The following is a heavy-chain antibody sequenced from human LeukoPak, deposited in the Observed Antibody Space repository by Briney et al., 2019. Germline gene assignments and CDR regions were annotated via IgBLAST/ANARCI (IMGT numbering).Heavy chain of an antibody. CDR3: AKDTAGPLGVNWFDP. Sequence: PGGSLRLSCAASGFTFSSYAMSWVRQAPGKGLEWVSAISGSGGSTYYADSVKGRFTISRDNSKNTLYLQMNSLRAEDTAVYYCAKDTAGPLGVNWFDPWGQGTLVTVSS. CDR2: ISGSGGST. J-gene: IGHJ5*02. V-gene: IGHV3-23*01. CDR1: GFTFSSYA. D-gene: IGHD1-1*01.